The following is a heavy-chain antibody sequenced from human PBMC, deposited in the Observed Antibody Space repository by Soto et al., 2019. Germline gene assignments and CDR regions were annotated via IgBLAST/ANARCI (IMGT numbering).Heavy chain of an antibody. Sequence: PXETLSLTCTVSGGSVSSGSYYWRWIRQPPGKGLEWIGYIYYSGSTNYNPSLKSRVTISVDTSKNQFSLKLSSVTAADTAVYYCAREVETATNLWFDPWGQGTLVTVSS. D-gene: IGHD6-25*01. CDR1: GGSVSSGSYY. CDR3: AREVETATNLWFDP. J-gene: IGHJ5*02. CDR2: IYYSGST. V-gene: IGHV4-61*01.